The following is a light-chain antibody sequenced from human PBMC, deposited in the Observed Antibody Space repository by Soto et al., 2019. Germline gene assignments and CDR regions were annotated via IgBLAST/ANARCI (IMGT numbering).Light chain of an antibody. V-gene: IGLV1-40*01. Sequence: QSVLTQPPSVSGAPGQRVTISCTGSSSNIGAGYDVHWYQRLPGTAPKVLIYGNSNRPAGVPDRFSGSKSGTSASLAITGLQAEDESDYYCQSYDSSLSGSVVFGGGTKVTVL. CDR2: GNS. CDR3: QSYDSSLSGSVV. J-gene: IGLJ2*01. CDR1: SSNIGAGYD.